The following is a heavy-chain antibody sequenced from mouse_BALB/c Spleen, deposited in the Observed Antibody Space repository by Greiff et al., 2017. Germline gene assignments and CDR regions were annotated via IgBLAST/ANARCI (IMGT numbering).Heavy chain of an antibody. CDR3: ARDLSGNYVRFAY. V-gene: IGHV5-4*02. J-gene: IGHJ3*01. CDR2: ISDGGSYT. CDR1: GFTFSDYY. Sequence: EVQVVESGGGLVKPGGSLKLSCAASGFTFSDYYMYWVRQTPEKRLEWVATISDGGSYTYYPDSVKGRFTISRDNAKNNLYLQMSSLKSEDTAMYYCARDLSGNYVRFAYWGQGTLVTVSA. D-gene: IGHD2-1*01.